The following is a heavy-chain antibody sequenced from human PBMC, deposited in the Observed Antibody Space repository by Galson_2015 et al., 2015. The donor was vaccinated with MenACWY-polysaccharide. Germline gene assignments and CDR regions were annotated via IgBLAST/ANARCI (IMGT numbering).Heavy chain of an antibody. CDR2: IRGRGHSYTT. Sequence: SLRLSCAASGFIFSDYYIDWVRQAPGKGLEWIGRIRGRGHSYTTEYAASVKGRFTFSRDDSKNSVYLQMNNLEAEDTAVYYCSRRAVANVRGPFDMWGQGTMVAVSS. V-gene: IGHV3-72*01. J-gene: IGHJ3*02. CDR3: SRRAVANVRGPFDM. CDR1: GFIFSDYY. D-gene: IGHD5-12*01.